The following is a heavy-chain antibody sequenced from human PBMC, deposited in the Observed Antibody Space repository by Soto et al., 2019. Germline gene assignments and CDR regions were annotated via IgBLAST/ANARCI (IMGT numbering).Heavy chain of an antibody. CDR2: ISGSGGST. J-gene: IGHJ6*02. D-gene: IGHD3-22*01. V-gene: IGHV3-23*01. CDR3: AKDYDSSGYYYYYYGMEV. Sequence: PGGSLRLSCAASGFTFRSYAMSWVRQAPGKGLEWVSAISGSGGSTYYADSVKGRFTISRDNSKNTLYLQMNSLRAEDTAVYYCAKDYDSSGYYYYYYGMEVWGQGTTVTVSS. CDR1: GFTFRSYA.